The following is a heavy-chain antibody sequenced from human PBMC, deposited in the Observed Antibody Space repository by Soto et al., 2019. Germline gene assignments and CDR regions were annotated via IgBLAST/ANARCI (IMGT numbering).Heavy chain of an antibody. CDR2: INSDGSST. V-gene: IGHV3-74*01. Sequence: PGGSLRLSCAASGFTFSSYEMNWVRQALGKGLEWVSRINSDGSSTSYADSVKGRFTISRDNAKNTLYLQMNSLRAEDTAVYYCARYSSGWYNCFDYWGQGTLVTVSS. CDR3: ARYSSGWYNCFDY. J-gene: IGHJ4*02. CDR1: GFTFSSYE. D-gene: IGHD6-19*01.